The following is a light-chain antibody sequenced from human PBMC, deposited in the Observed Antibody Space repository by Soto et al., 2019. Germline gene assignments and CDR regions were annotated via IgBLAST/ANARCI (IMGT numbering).Light chain of an antibody. CDR2: GAS. J-gene: IGKJ1*01. Sequence: AVQMTQSPSSLSASVGDRVTITCRASQGIRDDLSWYQQIPGKAPKLLIYGASSLHSGVPSRFSGSGFGTDFTLIITNLQPDDFATYYCLQGNNYPWTFGQGTKVEVK. CDR1: QGIRDD. CDR3: LQGNNYPWT. V-gene: IGKV1-6*01.